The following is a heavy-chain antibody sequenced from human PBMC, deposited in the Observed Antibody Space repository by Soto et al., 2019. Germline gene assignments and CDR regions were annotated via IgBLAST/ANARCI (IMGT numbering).Heavy chain of an antibody. D-gene: IGHD3-9*01. CDR3: ARDSAILTGYYNVRQIYYYGMDV. V-gene: IGHV3-30-3*01. J-gene: IGHJ6*02. Sequence: GGSLRLSCAASGFTFSSYAMHWVRQAPGKGLEWVAVISYDGSNKYYADSVKGRFTISRDNSKNTLYLQMNSLRAEDTAVYYCARDSAILTGYYNVRQIYYYGMDVWGQGTTVTVSS. CDR2: ISYDGSNK. CDR1: GFTFSSYA.